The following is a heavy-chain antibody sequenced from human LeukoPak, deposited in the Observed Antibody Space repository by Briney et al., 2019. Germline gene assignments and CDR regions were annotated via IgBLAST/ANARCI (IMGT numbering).Heavy chain of an antibody. Sequence: GESLKISCKGSGYSFTSYWISWVRQMPGKGLEWMGRIDPSDSYTNYSPSFQGHVTISADKSISTACLQWSSLKASDTAMYYCARRGGWSYYYGMDVWGKGTTVTVSS. CDR3: ARRGGWSYYYGMDV. D-gene: IGHD6-19*01. CDR1: GYSFTSYW. V-gene: IGHV5-10-1*01. CDR2: IDPSDSYT. J-gene: IGHJ6*04.